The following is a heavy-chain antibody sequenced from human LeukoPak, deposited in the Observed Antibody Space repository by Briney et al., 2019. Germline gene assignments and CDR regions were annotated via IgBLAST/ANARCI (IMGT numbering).Heavy chain of an antibody. D-gene: IGHD3-3*01. J-gene: IGHJ4*02. Sequence: SVKVSCKASGGTFSSYTISWVRQAPGQGLEWMGRIIPILGIANYAQKFQGRVTITADKSTSTAYMELSSLRAEDTAVYYCARDPYRAKYYDFWSGYQLGDYFDYWGQGTLVTVSP. CDR3: ARDPYRAKYYDFWSGYQLGDYFDY. CDR2: IIPILGIA. V-gene: IGHV1-69*04. CDR1: GGTFSSYT.